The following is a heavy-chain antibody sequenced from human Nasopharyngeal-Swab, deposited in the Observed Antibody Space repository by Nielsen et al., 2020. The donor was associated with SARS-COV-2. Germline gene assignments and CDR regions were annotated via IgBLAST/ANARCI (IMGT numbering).Heavy chain of an antibody. CDR3: ARESPTLHYYYMDV. CDR1: GFTVSSNY. J-gene: IGHJ6*03. CDR2: IYSGGST. Sequence: LSLTCAASGFTVSSNYMSWVRQAPGKGLEWVSVIYSGGSTYYADSVKGRFTISRDNSKNTLYLQMNSLRAEDTAVYYCARESPTLHYYYMDVWGKGTTVTVSS. V-gene: IGHV3-53*01.